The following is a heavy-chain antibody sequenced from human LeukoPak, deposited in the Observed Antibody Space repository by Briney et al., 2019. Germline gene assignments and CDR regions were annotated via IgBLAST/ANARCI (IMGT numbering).Heavy chain of an antibody. Sequence: SVKVSCKASGGTFSSYAISWVRQAPGQGLEWMGGIIPIFGTANYAQKFQGRVTITADESTSTAYMELSSLRPEDTAVYYCARDRRDYYGSGRAYDAFDIWGQGTMVTVSS. CDR2: IIPIFGTA. J-gene: IGHJ3*02. V-gene: IGHV1-69*13. CDR1: GGTFSSYA. CDR3: ARDRRDYYGSGRAYDAFDI. D-gene: IGHD3-10*01.